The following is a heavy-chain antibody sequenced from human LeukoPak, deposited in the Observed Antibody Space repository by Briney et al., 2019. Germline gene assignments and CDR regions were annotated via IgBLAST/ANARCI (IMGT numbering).Heavy chain of an antibody. D-gene: IGHD4-17*01. Sequence: PSETLSLTCTVSGGSISSYYWNWIRQPPGKGLEWIGYIYYSGSTNYNPSLKSRVTISIDTSKNQFSLKLSSVTAADTAVYYCARGHTVTKNLDYWGQGTLVTVSS. CDR2: IYYSGST. J-gene: IGHJ4*02. V-gene: IGHV4-59*01. CDR1: GGSISSYY. CDR3: ARGHTVTKNLDY.